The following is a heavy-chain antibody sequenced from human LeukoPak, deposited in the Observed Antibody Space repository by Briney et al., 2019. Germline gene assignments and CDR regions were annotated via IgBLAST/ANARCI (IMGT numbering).Heavy chain of an antibody. CDR1: GFTFSSYA. CDR2: ISSSSSYI. D-gene: IGHD5-18*01. CDR3: ARDLYSYGYQVAFDI. J-gene: IGHJ3*02. Sequence: GGSLRLSCAASGFTFSSYAMNWVRQAPGKGLEWVSSISSSSSYIYYADSVKGRFTISRDNAKNSLYLQMNSLRAEDTAVYYCARDLYSYGYQVAFDIWGQGTMVTVSS. V-gene: IGHV3-21*01.